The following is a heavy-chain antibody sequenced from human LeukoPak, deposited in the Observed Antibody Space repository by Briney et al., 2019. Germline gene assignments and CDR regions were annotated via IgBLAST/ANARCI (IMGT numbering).Heavy chain of an antibody. CDR2: MSGSGDHT. CDR3: AKGWKYSSGPIDY. J-gene: IGHJ4*02. Sequence: PGGSLRLSCAASGFTFSSYTMSWVRQAPGKGLEWVLAMSGSGDHTYYADSVKGRFTVSRDNSKDTLYLQMNSLRAEDTALYYCAKGWKYSSGPIDYWGQGTLVTVSS. CDR1: GFTFSSYT. V-gene: IGHV3-23*01. D-gene: IGHD6-19*01.